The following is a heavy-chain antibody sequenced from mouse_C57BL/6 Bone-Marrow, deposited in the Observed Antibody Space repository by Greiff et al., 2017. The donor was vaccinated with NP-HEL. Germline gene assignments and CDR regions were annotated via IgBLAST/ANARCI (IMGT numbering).Heavy chain of an antibody. J-gene: IGHJ1*03. CDR3: ARSYYYGSSHGDWYFDV. CDR1: GYAFSSSW. CDR2: IYPGDGDT. V-gene: IGHV1-82*01. Sequence: VQLQQSGPELVKPGASVKISCKASGYAFSSSWMNWVKQRPGKGLEWIGRIYPGDGDTNYNGKFKGKATLTADKSSSTAYMELRSLTSEDSAVYYCARSYYYGSSHGDWYFDVWGTGTTVTVSS. D-gene: IGHD1-1*01.